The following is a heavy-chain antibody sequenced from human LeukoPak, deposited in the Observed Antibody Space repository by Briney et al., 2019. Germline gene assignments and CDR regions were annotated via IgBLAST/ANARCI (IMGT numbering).Heavy chain of an antibody. CDR3: ARESGIAAALDL. D-gene: IGHD6-13*01. V-gene: IGHV3-23*01. J-gene: IGHJ5*02. Sequence: GGSLRLSCAASEFTFDNYAMSWVRQAPGKGLEWVSVISGSGYYSYYADSVKGRFTVSRDNSKTTLYLQMNSLRADDTAVYYCARESGIAAALDLWGQGTLVTVSS. CDR2: ISGSGYYS. CDR1: EFTFDNYA.